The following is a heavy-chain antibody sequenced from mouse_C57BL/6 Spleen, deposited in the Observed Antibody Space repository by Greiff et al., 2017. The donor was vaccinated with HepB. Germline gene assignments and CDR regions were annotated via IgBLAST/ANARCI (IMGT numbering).Heavy chain of an antibody. CDR2: IDPANGNT. Sequence: VQLQQSVAELVRPGASVKLSCTASGFNIKNTYMHWVKQRPEQGLEWIGRIDPANGNTKYAPKFQGKATITADTSSNTAYLQLSSLTSEDTAIYYCARDPYDYDGTVYYAMDYWGQGTSVTVSS. V-gene: IGHV14-3*01. J-gene: IGHJ4*01. CDR3: ARDPYDYDGTVYYAMDY. D-gene: IGHD2-4*01. CDR1: GFNIKNTY.